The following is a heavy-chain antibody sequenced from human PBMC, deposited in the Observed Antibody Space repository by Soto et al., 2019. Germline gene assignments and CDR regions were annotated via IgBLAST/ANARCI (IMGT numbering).Heavy chain of an antibody. J-gene: IGHJ2*01. CDR3: ARVDTSGYYYYFDL. Sequence: QVQLVQSGVEVKKPGASVKVSCKAPGYTYSTYGISWVRQAPGQGLEWMGWIRPYNGNTNYAQKFQGRVTMTTDTSTSTAYMELRSLRSDDSAVYYCARVDTSGYYYYFDLWGRGTLVTVSS. CDR1: GYTYSTYG. V-gene: IGHV1-18*01. CDR2: IRPYNGNT. D-gene: IGHD3-22*01.